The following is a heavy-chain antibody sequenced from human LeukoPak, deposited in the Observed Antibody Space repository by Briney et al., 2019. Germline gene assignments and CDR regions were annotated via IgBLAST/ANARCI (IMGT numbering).Heavy chain of an antibody. CDR2: ISSSSSYI. Sequence: GGSLRLSCAASGFTFSSYSMNWVRQAPGKGLEWVSSISSSSSYIYYADSVKGRFTISRDNSKNTLYLQMNSLRAEDTAVYYCARDPYSGSSDAFDIWGQGTMVTVSS. V-gene: IGHV3-21*01. CDR3: ARDPYSGSSDAFDI. J-gene: IGHJ3*02. CDR1: GFTFSSYS. D-gene: IGHD1-26*01.